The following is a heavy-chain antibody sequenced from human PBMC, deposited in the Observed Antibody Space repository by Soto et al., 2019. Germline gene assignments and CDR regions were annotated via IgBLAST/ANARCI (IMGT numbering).Heavy chain of an antibody. D-gene: IGHD6-6*01. Sequence: PSETLSLPCTVCCGYISSGDYYCILIRKPPGKGLEWIGLIYYSGSTHYNPSLKSRLIISVNTSKNQFSLKLTSATAADTAVYYCARDFKRYSSSPGPLEYWGQGTLVTVSS. J-gene: IGHJ4*02. CDR3: ARDFKRYSSSPGPLEY. V-gene: IGHV4-30-4*01. CDR1: CGYISSGDYY. CDR2: IYYSGST.